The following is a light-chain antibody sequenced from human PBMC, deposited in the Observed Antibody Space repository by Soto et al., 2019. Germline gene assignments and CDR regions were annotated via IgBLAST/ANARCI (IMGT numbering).Light chain of an antibody. Sequence: EIVMTQSPATLSVSPGERATLSCRASQSVSSNLAWHQQKPGQAPRLLIYGASTRATGIPARFSGGGSGTEFTLTISSLQSEDFAVYYCQQYNNWPSWTFGQGTKV. CDR3: QQYNNWPSWT. J-gene: IGKJ1*01. V-gene: IGKV3-15*01. CDR1: QSVSSN. CDR2: GAS.